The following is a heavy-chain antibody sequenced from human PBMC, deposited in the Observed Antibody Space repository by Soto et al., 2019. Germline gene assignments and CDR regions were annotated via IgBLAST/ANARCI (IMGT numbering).Heavy chain of an antibody. CDR2: INHSGST. CDR1: GGSFSRYY. CDR3: ARRDCSSTSCYTTSFWYFDL. V-gene: IGHV4-34*01. J-gene: IGHJ2*01. Sequence: PSETLSLTCAVYGGSFSRYYWSWIRQPLGKGLEWIGEINHSGSTNYNPSLKSRVTISVDTSRNQFSLKLSSVTAADTAVYYCARRDCSSTSCYTTSFWYFDLCGRGTLVTVSS. D-gene: IGHD2-2*02.